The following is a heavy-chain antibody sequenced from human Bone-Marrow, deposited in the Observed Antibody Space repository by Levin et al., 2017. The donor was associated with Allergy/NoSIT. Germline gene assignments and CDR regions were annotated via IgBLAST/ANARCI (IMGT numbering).Heavy chain of an antibody. V-gene: IGHV3-30*18. CDR1: GFTFSDYG. D-gene: IGHD3-3*01. Sequence: GESLKISCAASGFTFSDYGMHWVRQAPGKGLEWVALISYDGTKKYYADSVKGRFSISRDYSKNTLFLQMTSLRDDDTAVYRCAKDRSYDFWSGLFDPWGQGTLVIVSS. CDR3: AKDRSYDFWSGLFDP. CDR2: ISYDGTKK. J-gene: IGHJ5*02.